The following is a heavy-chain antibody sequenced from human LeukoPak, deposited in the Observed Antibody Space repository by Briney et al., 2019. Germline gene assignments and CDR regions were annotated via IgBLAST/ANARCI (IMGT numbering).Heavy chain of an antibody. J-gene: IGHJ3*02. CDR2: MNQDGSEK. D-gene: IGHD3-3*01. CDR1: GVTFVKYW. V-gene: IGHV3-7*01. CDR3: LLEWYDAFDI. Sequence: PGGSLRLSCEASGVTFVKYWMSWVRQAPGKGPEWVANMNQDGSEKYYVDSVKGRLTISRDNAKNSLYLQTNSLRAEDTAVYYCLLEWYDAFDIWGQGTMVTVSS.